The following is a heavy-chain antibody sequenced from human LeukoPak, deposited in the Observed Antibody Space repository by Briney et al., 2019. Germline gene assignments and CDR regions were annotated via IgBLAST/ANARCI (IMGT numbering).Heavy chain of an antibody. V-gene: IGHV4-34*01. Sequence: SETLSLTCAVYGVSFSGYYWSWIRQSPGKWLEWIGEINHGGGTNCNTSLESRVTMSVDTSKSQFTLKLNSVTAADTAVYYCAKVYSSSYRDSFDVRGPGTMVIVSS. CDR3: AKVYSSSYRDSFDV. J-gene: IGHJ3*01. CDR2: INHGGGT. CDR1: GVSFSGYY. D-gene: IGHD6-6*01.